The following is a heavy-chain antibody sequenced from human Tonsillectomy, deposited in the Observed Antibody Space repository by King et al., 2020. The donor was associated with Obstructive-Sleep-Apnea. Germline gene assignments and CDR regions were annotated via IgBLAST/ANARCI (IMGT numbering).Heavy chain of an antibody. Sequence: VQLVESGGGLVHPGGSLRLSCAASGFTFSSYFMSWVRQAPGKGLEWVSAMSGSGGSTYYADSVKGRFTISRDNSKNTLYLQMNSLIAEDTAVFYCAKSIPAAMIIYFQHWGQGTLVTVSS. V-gene: IGHV3-23*04. J-gene: IGHJ1*01. CDR3: AKSIPAAMIIYFQH. D-gene: IGHD2-2*01. CDR2: MSGSGGST. CDR1: GFTFSSYF.